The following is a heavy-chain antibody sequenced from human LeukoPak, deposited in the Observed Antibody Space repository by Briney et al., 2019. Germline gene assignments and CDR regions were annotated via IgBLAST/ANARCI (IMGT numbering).Heavy chain of an antibody. Sequence: PGGSLRLSCAASGFTFSNYWMSWVRQAPGKGLEWVANIKQDGSEKYYVDSVKGRFTISRDNAKNSLYLQMNSLRAEDTAVYYCAPGSWIIYFDYWGQGTLVTVSS. CDR3: APGSWIIYFDY. D-gene: IGHD3-10*01. V-gene: IGHV3-7*01. CDR1: GFTFSNYW. CDR2: IKQDGSEK. J-gene: IGHJ4*02.